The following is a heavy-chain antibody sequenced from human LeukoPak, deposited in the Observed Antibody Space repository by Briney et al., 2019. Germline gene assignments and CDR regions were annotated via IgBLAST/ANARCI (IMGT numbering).Heavy chain of an antibody. CDR3: ARSAVAGNGWFDP. V-gene: IGHV1-69*05. CDR2: IIPIFGTA. J-gene: IGHJ5*02. CDR1: GGTFSSYA. Sequence: SVKVSCKASGGTFSSYAISWVRQAPGQGREWMGGIIPIFGTANYAQKFQGRVTITTDESTSTAYMELSSLRSEDTAVYYCARSAVAGNGWFDPWGQGTLVTVSS. D-gene: IGHD6-19*01.